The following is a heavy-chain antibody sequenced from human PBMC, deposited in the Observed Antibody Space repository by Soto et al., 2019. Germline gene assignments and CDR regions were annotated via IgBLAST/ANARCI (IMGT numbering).Heavy chain of an antibody. D-gene: IGHD6-19*01. V-gene: IGHV3-33*01. CDR3: ARDGQWLPRDGLRSSYYFDY. CDR1: GFNFSSYV. J-gene: IGHJ4*02. CDR2: IWYDGGNK. Sequence: QVQLVESGGGVVQPRRSLRLSCAASGFNFSSYVMHWVRQAPGKGLEWVAVIWYDGGNKYYADSVKGRFTISRDNSKNTLYLQMNSLRAEDTAVYYCARDGQWLPRDGLRSSYYFDYWGQGTLVTVSS.